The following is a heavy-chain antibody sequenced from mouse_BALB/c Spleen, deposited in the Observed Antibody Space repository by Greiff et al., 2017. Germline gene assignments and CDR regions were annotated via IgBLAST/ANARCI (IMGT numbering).Heavy chain of an antibody. CDR3: ARYYDYDGGYAMDY. V-gene: IGHV5-6-5*01. Sequence: EVKVEESGGGLVKPGGSLKLSCAASGFTFSSYAMSWVRQTPEKRLEWVASISSGGSTYYPDSVKGRFTISRDNARNILYLQMSSLRSEDTAMYYCARYYDYDGGYAMDYWGQGTSVTVSS. J-gene: IGHJ4*01. CDR1: GFTFSSYA. CDR2: ISSGGST. D-gene: IGHD2-4*01.